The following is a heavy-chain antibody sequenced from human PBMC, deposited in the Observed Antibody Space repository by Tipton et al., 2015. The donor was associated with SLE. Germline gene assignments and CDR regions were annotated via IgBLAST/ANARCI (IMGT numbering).Heavy chain of an antibody. Sequence: SLRLSCAASGFTFDDYTMHWVRQAPGKGLEWVSLISWDGGSTYYADSVKGRFSISRDNSKNSLYLQMNSLRTEDTALHYCAKGKPVGYYMDVWGKGTTVTVSS. V-gene: IGHV3-43*01. CDR3: AKGKPVGYYMDV. J-gene: IGHJ6*03. D-gene: IGHD4-23*01. CDR2: ISWDGGST. CDR1: GFTFDDYT.